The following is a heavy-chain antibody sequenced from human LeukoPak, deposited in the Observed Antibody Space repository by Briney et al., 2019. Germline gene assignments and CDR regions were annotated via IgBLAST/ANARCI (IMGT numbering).Heavy chain of an antibody. CDR3: ARDINGDYFDY. CDR2: IYYSGST. J-gene: IGHJ4*02. CDR1: GGSISSYY. V-gene: IGHV4-59*01. Sequence: SETLSLTCTVSGGSISSYYWSWIRQPPGKGLEWIGYIYYSGSTNYNPSLKSRVTISVDTSKNQFSLKLSSVTAADTAVYYCARDINGDYFDYWGQGTLVTVSS. D-gene: IGHD4-17*01.